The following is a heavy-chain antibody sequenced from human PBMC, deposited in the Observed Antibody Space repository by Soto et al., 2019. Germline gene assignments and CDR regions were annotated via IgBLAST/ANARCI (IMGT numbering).Heavy chain of an antibody. CDR3: SKDEMSTIRNSFDP. Sequence: GGSLRLSCTASGFNTRFYSMSWVRQTPGKGLEWVAALSRSGGATYYADSVRGRFTISRDASKDTLFLQMRNLRAEDTAIYYCSKDEMSTIRNSFDPWGQGTLVTVSS. V-gene: IGHV3-23*01. D-gene: IGHD1-1*01. CDR1: GFNTRFYS. J-gene: IGHJ5*02. CDR2: LSRSGGAT.